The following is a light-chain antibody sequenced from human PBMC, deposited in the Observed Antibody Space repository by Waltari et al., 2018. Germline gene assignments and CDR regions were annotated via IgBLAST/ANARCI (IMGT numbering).Light chain of an antibody. CDR2: DVI. V-gene: IGLV2-8*01. Sequence: QSVLTQPPSVSGSPGQSVTMSCPGTSSAIGSYNLFSWYQQHQGKAPKHVIYDVITRPSGCPDRFSGSKSGNTASLTVSGLQAEDEADYYCSSHAGSTAVFGGGTKLTVL. CDR3: SSHAGSTAV. CDR1: SSAIGSYNL. J-gene: IGLJ2*01.